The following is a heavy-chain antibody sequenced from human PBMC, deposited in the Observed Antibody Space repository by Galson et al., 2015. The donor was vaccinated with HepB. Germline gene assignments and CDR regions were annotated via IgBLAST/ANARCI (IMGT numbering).Heavy chain of an antibody. CDR1: GFTFSWYW. CDR3: AKDLYDSSGYYYPLDY. D-gene: IGHD3-22*01. CDR2: ISGSGLST. V-gene: IGHV3-23*01. Sequence: SLRLSCAASGFTFSWYWMHWVRQVPGKGLEWVSAISGSGLSTYYADSVTGRFTISRDNSKNTLYLQMNSLRAEDTAVFYCAKDLYDSSGYYYPLDYWGQGALVTVSS. J-gene: IGHJ4*02.